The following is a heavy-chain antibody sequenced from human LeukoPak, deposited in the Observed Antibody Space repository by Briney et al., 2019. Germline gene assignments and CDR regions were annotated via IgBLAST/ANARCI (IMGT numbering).Heavy chain of an antibody. CDR2: IWYDGSKK. Sequence: GGSLRLSCAASGFTFSSYPMHWVRQAPGKGLEWVAVIWYDGSKKYYADSVKGRFTISRDNSKNTLYLQMNSLRAEDTAVYYCAPSEEKQHLDPRGQGTLVTVSS. D-gene: IGHD6-13*01. V-gene: IGHV3-33*01. J-gene: IGHJ5*02. CDR3: APSEEKQHLDP. CDR1: GFTFSSYP.